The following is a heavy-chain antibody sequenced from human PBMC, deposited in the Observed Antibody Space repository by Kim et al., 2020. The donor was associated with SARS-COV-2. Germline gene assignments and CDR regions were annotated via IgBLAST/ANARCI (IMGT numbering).Heavy chain of an antibody. CDR2: IWYDGSNK. J-gene: IGHJ4*02. D-gene: IGHD1-7*01. CDR1: GFTFSSYG. Sequence: GGSLRLSCAGSGFTFSSYGMHWVRQAPGKGLEWVAVIWYDGSNKYYADSVKGRLTISRDNSKNTLYLQMNSLRAEDTAVYYCARDRDNWNYAVEYWGQGTLVTVSS. CDR3: ARDRDNWNYAVEY. V-gene: IGHV3-33*01.